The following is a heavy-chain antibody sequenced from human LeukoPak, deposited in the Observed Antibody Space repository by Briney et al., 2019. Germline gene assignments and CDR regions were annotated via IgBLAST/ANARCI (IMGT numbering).Heavy chain of an antibody. Sequence: PGGSLRLSCAASGFTFDDHAMHWVRQAPGKGLEWVSGISWNSGSIGYADSVKGRFTISRDNAKNSLYLQMNSLRAEDTALYYCAKDREVVAANYFDYWGQGTLVTVSS. CDR1: GFTFDDHA. D-gene: IGHD2-15*01. CDR2: ISWNSGSI. V-gene: IGHV3-9*01. CDR3: AKDREVVAANYFDY. J-gene: IGHJ4*02.